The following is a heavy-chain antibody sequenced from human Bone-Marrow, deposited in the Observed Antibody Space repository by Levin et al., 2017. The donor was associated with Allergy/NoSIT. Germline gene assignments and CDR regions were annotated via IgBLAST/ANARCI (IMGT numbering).Heavy chain of an antibody. D-gene: IGHD3-3*01. Sequence: PGGSLRLSCAASGFTFSSYSMNWVRQAPGKGLEWVSSISSSSSYIYYADSVKGRFTISRDNAKNSLYLQMNSLRAEDTAVYYCARDSRSIKSITIFGVVIFDYYGMDVWGQGTTVTVSS. CDR3: ARDSRSIKSITIFGVVIFDYYGMDV. CDR2: ISSSSSYI. J-gene: IGHJ6*02. CDR1: GFTFSSYS. V-gene: IGHV3-21*01.